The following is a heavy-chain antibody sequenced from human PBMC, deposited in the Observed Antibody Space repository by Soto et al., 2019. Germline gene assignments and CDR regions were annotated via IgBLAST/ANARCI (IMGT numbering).Heavy chain of an antibody. D-gene: IGHD6-19*01. CDR1: GGSFSGYY. V-gene: IGHV4-34*01. CDR3: ARDTQGRTVAGTFVY. CDR2: INHSGST. Sequence: QVQLQQWGAGLLKPSETLSLTCAVYGGSFSGYYWSWIRQPPGKGLEWIGEINHSGSTNYNPSLKSRVTISVDTSKNQFSLKLSSVTAADTAVYYCARDTQGRTVAGTFVYWGQGTLVTVSS. J-gene: IGHJ4*02.